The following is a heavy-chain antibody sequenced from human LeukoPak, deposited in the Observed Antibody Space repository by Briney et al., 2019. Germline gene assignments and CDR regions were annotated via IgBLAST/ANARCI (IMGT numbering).Heavy chain of an antibody. CDR3: AISYGDSPY. J-gene: IGHJ4*02. CDR1: GYSISSGYY. D-gene: IGHD4-17*01. CDR2: IYHSGST. V-gene: IGHV4-38-2*02. Sequence: PSETLSLTCTVSGYSISSGYYWGWIRQPPGKGLEWIGSIYHSGSTYYNPSLKSRVTISVDTSKNQFSLKLSSVTAADTAVYYCAISYGDSPYWGQGTLVTVSS.